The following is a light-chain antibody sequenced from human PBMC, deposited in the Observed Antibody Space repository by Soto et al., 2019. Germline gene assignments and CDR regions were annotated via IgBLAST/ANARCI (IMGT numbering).Light chain of an antibody. Sequence: EIVMTQSPATLSVSPGERATLSFRASQSVSSNLAWYQQKPGQAPRLLFYGASTRATDVPSRFSGSGSGTDFTLTVSSLQPEDFATYYCQQSYTSRITFGLGTRLEI. V-gene: IGKV3-15*01. CDR2: GAS. J-gene: IGKJ5*01. CDR3: QQSYTSRIT. CDR1: QSVSSN.